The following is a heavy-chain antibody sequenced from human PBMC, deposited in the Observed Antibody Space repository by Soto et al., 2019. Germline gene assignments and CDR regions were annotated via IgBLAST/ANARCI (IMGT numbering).Heavy chain of an antibody. CDR2: ISYDGSNK. CDR3: ARVLYSSGPGYGMDV. V-gene: IGHV3-30*09. CDR1: GFTFSSYA. J-gene: IGHJ6*02. D-gene: IGHD6-19*01. Sequence: GGSLRLSCAASGFTFSSYAMHWVRQAPGKGLEWVAVISYDGSNKYYADSVKGRFAISRDNSKNTLYLQMNSLRAEDTAVYYCARVLYSSGPGYGMDVWGQGTTVTVSS.